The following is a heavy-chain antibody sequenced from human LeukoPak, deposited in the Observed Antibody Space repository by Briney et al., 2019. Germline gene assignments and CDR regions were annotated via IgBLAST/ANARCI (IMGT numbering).Heavy chain of an antibody. D-gene: IGHD1-26*01. J-gene: IGHJ4*02. CDR3: ARGSGSAPGY. V-gene: IGHV4-34*01. CDR1: GGSFSGYY. Sequence: PSETLSFTCAVYGGSFSGYYWSWIRQPPGKGLEWIGEINHSGSTNYNPSLKSRVTISVDTSKNQFSLKLSSVTAADTAVYYCARGSGSAPGYWGQGTLVTVSS. CDR2: INHSGST.